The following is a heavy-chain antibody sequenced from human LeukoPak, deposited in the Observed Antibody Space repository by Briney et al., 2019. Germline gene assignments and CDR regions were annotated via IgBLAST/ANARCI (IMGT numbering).Heavy chain of an antibody. J-gene: IGHJ3*02. CDR3: ARDGYLAYCGGDCYLGAFDI. Sequence: GGSLRLSCAASGFTFSSYAMHWVRQAPGKGLEWVAVRSYDGSNRYYADSVKGRFTISRDNSKNTLYLQMNSLRAEDTAVYYCARDGYLAYCGGDCYLGAFDIWGQGTMVTASS. CDR1: GFTFSSYA. CDR2: RSYDGSNR. D-gene: IGHD2-21*02. V-gene: IGHV3-30-3*01.